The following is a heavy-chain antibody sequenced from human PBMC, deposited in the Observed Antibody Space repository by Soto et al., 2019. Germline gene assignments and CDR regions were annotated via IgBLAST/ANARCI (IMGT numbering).Heavy chain of an antibody. J-gene: IGHJ5*02. CDR2: IYYSGST. V-gene: IGHV4-59*01. CDR1: GGSISSYY. Sequence: TLSLTCTVSGGSISSYYWSWIRQPPGKGLEWIGYIYYSGSTNYNPSLKSRVTISVDTSKNQFSLKLSSVTAADTAVYYCARASVVVPAAMIGGKNWFDPWGQGTLVTVSS. D-gene: IGHD2-2*01. CDR3: ARASVVVPAAMIGGKNWFDP.